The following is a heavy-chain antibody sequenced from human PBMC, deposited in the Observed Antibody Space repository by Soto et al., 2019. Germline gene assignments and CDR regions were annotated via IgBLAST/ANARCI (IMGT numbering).Heavy chain of an antibody. Sequence: EVQLVESGGGLVQPGGSLKLSCAASGFTFSGSAMHWVRQASGKGLEWVGRIRSKANSYATAYAASVKGRFTISRDDSKNTAYLQMNSLKTEDTAVYYCTRLSGYDSGYYYYMDVWGKGTTVTVSS. CDR2: IRSKANSYAT. J-gene: IGHJ6*03. V-gene: IGHV3-73*01. CDR3: TRLSGYDSGYYYYMDV. D-gene: IGHD5-12*01. CDR1: GFTFSGSA.